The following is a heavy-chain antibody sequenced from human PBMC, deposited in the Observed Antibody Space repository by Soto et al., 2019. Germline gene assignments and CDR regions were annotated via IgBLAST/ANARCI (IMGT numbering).Heavy chain of an antibody. Sequence: EVQLVESGGGVVRPGGSLRLSCVASGFIFDDYGMSWVRQAPGRGLEWVSNINWNGGRTGYADSVKGRFTISRDNXXXXXXXXXXXXXXXXXXXYHCARGFRFLEWPPDVFDIWGQGTMVTVSS. CDR3: ARGFRFLEWPPDVFDI. J-gene: IGHJ3*02. D-gene: IGHD3-3*01. CDR2: INWNGGRT. CDR1: GFIFDDYG. V-gene: IGHV3-20*01.